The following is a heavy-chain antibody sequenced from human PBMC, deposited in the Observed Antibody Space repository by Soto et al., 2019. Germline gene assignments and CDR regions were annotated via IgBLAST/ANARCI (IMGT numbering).Heavy chain of an antibody. CDR1: EFIFNAYA. V-gene: IGHV3-23*01. CDR2: IGGSGGNT. Sequence: GGSLRLSCAASEFIFNAYAMTWVRQAPGKGLEWVSAIGGSGGNTYYAASVKGRFTISRDNSKDTVDLEMNRLRVDDTAVYFCARVASDYINSADHWGQGILVTVSS. J-gene: IGHJ4*02. D-gene: IGHD4-4*01. CDR3: ARVASDYINSADH.